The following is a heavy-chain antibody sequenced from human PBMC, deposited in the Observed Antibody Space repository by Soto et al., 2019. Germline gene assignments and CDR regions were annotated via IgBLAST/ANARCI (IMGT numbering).Heavy chain of an antibody. CDR1: GFTFSSYA. D-gene: IGHD2-21*02. V-gene: IGHV3-23*01. CDR2: ISGSGGST. J-gene: IGHJ4*02. CDR3: AKVPHRVVVTATGGYFDY. Sequence: EVQLLESGGGLVQPGGSLRLSCAASGFTFSSYAMSWVHQAPGKGLEWVSAISGSGGSTYYADSVKGRFTISRDNSKNTLYLQMNSLRAEDTAVYYCAKVPHRVVVTATGGYFDYWGQGTLVTVSS.